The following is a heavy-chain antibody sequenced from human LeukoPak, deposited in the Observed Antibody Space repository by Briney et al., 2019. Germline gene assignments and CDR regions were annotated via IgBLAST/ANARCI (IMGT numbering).Heavy chain of an antibody. Sequence: SETLSLTCTVSGGSISSYYWSWIRQPPGKGLEWIGYIYYSGSTNYNPSLKSRVTISVDTSKNQFSLKLSSVTAADTAVYYCARYCSSAKCLDNWGQGTLVTVSS. CDR2: IYYSGST. CDR3: ARYCSSAKCLDN. CDR1: GGSISSYY. V-gene: IGHV4-59*01. J-gene: IGHJ4*02. D-gene: IGHD2-2*01.